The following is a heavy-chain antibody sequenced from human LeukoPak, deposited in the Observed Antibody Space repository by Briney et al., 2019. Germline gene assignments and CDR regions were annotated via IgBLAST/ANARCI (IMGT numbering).Heavy chain of an antibody. CDR2: INTNTGNP. V-gene: IGHV7-4-1*02. D-gene: IGHD6-19*01. CDR1: GYSLAGLF. CDR3: ARGYGEWLATPTHDAFDI. J-gene: IGHJ3*02. Sequence: ASVKVSCKVSGYSLAGLFMHWVRQAPGQWLEWMGWINTNTGNPTYAQGFTGRFVFSLDTSVSTAYLQISSLKAEDTAVYYCARGYGEWLATPTHDAFDIWGQGTMVTVSS.